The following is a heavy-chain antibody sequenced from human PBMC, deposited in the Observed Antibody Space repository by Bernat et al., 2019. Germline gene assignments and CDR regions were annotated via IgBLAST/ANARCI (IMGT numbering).Heavy chain of an antibody. V-gene: IGHV3-30*03. D-gene: IGHD6-13*01. CDR3: ARERDSSNWYGGGFGY. CDR1: GFTFSSYG. CDR2: IPYDGGNK. J-gene: IGHJ4*02. Sequence: QVQLVESGGGVVQPGRSLRLSCAASGFTFSSYGMRWVRQAPGKGLEWVAVIPYDGGNKYYADSVKDRFTISRDNSKNTLYLQMNSLRIEDTAVYYCARERDSSNWYGGGFGYWGQGTLVTVSS.